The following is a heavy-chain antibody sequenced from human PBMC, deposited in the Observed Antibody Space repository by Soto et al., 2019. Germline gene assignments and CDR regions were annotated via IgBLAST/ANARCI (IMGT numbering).Heavy chain of an antibody. V-gene: IGHV1-69*13. CDR2: IIPIFGTA. CDR3: ASDTIFGVVNEYNWFDP. Sequence: SVKVSCKASGGSFSSYAISWVRQAPGQGLEWMGGIIPIFGTANYAQKFQGRVTITADESTSTAYMELSSLRSEDTAVYYCASDTIFGVVNEYNWFDPWGQGTLVTVSS. CDR1: GGSFSSYA. D-gene: IGHD3-3*01. J-gene: IGHJ5*02.